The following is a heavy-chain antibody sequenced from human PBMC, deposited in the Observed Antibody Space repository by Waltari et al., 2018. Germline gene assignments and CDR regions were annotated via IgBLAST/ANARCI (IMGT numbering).Heavy chain of an antibody. Sequence: QVQLVQSGAEVKKPGASVKVSCKASGYTFTSYAMHWVRQAPGQRLEWMGWINAGNGNTKYSQKFQGRVTITRDTSASTAYMELSSLRSEDTAVYYCARGLGTRGPRLEYFQHWGQGTPVTVSS. J-gene: IGHJ1*01. CDR2: INAGNGNT. CDR3: ARGLGTRGPRLEYFQH. CDR1: GYTFTSYA. D-gene: IGHD7-27*01. V-gene: IGHV1-3*01.